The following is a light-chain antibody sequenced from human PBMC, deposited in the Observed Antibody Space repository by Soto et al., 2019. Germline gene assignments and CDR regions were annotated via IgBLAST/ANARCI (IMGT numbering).Light chain of an antibody. V-gene: IGKV3-20*01. CDR1: QSVSSDY. J-gene: IGKJ3*01. CDR2: GAS. CDR3: QHYETTPPSVT. Sequence: EIVLTQSPDTLSLSPGERATLSCRASQSVSSDYLVWYQQTPGQAPRRLIYGASSRATGIPDRFSGSGSWTDFILTISRLEPEDFAVYYCQHYETTPPSVTFGPGTKVDIK.